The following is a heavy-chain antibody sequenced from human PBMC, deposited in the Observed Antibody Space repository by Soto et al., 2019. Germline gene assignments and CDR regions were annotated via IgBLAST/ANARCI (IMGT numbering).Heavy chain of an antibody. CDR1: GGSISSYY. V-gene: IGHV4-59*01. Sequence: QVQLQESGPGLVKPSETLSLTCTVSGGSISSYYWRWIRQPPGKGLEWIGYIYYSGSTNYNPSLKRGVELSVEPSKNQFSLKLSTVTAAVTAVYYCARSRYRGYDSVDYWGQGTLVTVSS. CDR2: IYYSGST. J-gene: IGHJ4*02. CDR3: ARSRYRGYDSVDY. D-gene: IGHD5-12*01.